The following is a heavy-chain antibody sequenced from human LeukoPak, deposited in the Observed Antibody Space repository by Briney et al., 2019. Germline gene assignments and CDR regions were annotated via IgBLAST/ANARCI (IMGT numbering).Heavy chain of an antibody. CDR1: GFTFSNYA. D-gene: IGHD3-10*01. J-gene: IGHJ3*02. CDR3: ARGMYYYGSGSYYRVDSFDI. V-gene: IGHV3-23*01. Sequence: GGSLRLSCAASGFTFSNYAMSWVRQAPGKGLEWVSGITASGGRTYYADSVKGRFTISRDNSKNTLYLQMNSLRAEDTAVYYCARGMYYYGSGSYYRVDSFDIWGQGTMVTVSS. CDR2: ITASGGRT.